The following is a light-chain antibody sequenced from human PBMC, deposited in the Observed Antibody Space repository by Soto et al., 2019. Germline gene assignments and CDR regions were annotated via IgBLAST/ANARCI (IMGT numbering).Light chain of an antibody. J-gene: IGKJ1*01. V-gene: IGKV1-5*03. Sequence: DIQMTQSPSTLSASVGDRVTITCRASQTISSWLAWYQQKPGKAPKLLIYKASTLKSGVPSRFSGSGSGTEFTLTISSLQPDDFATYYCQHYYSYSEAFGQGTKVEI. CDR2: KAS. CDR3: QHYYSYSEA. CDR1: QTISSW.